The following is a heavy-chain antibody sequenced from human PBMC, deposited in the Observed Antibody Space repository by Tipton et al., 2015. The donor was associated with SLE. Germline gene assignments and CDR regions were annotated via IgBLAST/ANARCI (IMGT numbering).Heavy chain of an antibody. D-gene: IGHD3-3*02. CDR1: GGSVTGYY. CDR2: IYYSGST. Sequence: GLVKPSETLSLTCTVSGGSVTGYYWSWIRQPPGKGLEWIGYIYYSGSTNYNPSLKSRVTISIDTSKNQFSLKLSSVTAADTAVYYCARVVFSESVYWYFFDYWGQGTLVTVSS. CDR3: ARVVFSESVYWYFFDY. J-gene: IGHJ4*02. V-gene: IGHV4-59*02.